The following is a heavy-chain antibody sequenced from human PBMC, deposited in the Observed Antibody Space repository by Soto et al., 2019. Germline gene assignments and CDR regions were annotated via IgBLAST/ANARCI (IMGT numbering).Heavy chain of an antibody. J-gene: IGHJ5*02. CDR3: ARGGGYYDSSGYYYSWFDP. V-gene: IGHV4-30-4*01. CDR1: GGSISSGDYY. CDR2: IYYSGST. D-gene: IGHD3-22*01. Sequence: SETLSLTCTVSGGSISSGDYYWSWIRQPPGKGLEWIGYIYYSGSTYYNPSLKSRVTISVDTSKNQFSLKLSSVTAADTAVYYCARGGGYYDSSGYYYSWFDPWGQGTLVTVSS.